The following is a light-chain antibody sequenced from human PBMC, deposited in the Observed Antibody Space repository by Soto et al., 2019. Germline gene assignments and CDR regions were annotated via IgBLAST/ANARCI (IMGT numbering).Light chain of an antibody. CDR3: QQYDNLPYT. J-gene: IGKJ2*01. V-gene: IGKV1-33*01. CDR1: QDIRKF. CDR2: DAS. Sequence: DLEMTQSPSYLSASVGDRVTITCQASQDIRKFLNWFQQRPGAAPKLLIYDASNLETGVPSRFSAGGSGTHFTFTITSLQPEDTGTYFCQQYDNLPYTFAQGTKVEI.